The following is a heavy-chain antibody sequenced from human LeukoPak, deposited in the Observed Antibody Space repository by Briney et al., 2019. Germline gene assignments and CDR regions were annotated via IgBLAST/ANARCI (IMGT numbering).Heavy chain of an antibody. Sequence: SETLSLTCTVSGGSMSSYSWNWVRQPPGKGLEWIGYIYYSGSTNYNPSLKSRVTISLETAKKQFYLKLNSVTAADTAVYYCARSSIPYYYGSGYWGQGILVTVSS. J-gene: IGHJ4*02. CDR1: GGSMSSYS. D-gene: IGHD3-10*01. V-gene: IGHV4-59*12. CDR2: IYYSGST. CDR3: ARSSIPYYYGSGY.